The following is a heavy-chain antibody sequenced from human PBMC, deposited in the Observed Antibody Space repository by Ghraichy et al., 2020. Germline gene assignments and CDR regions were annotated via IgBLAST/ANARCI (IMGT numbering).Heavy chain of an antibody. CDR3: ARLPRYYDSSGQNQGDY. CDR2: IYYSGST. J-gene: IGHJ4*02. V-gene: IGHV4-39*01. D-gene: IGHD3-22*01. CDR1: GGSISSSSYY. Sequence: SETLSLTCTVSGGSISSSSYYWGWIRQPPGKGLEWIGSIYYSGSTYYNPSLKSRVTISVDTSKNQFSLKLSSVTAADTAVYYCARLPRYYDSSGQNQGDYWGQGTLVTVSS.